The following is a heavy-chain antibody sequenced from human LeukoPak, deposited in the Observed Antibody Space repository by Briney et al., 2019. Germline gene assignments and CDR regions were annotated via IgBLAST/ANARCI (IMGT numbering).Heavy chain of an antibody. CDR2: INPTTDDT. CDR1: GYTFTGYY. V-gene: IGHV1-2*02. J-gene: IGHJ4*02. Sequence: ASVKVSCKASGYTFTGYYMHWVRQAPGQGLEWMGWINPTTDDTHYAQKFQGRVTMTRDTSITTAYMELSSLRSDDTAVYYCARDLLGRKMLMIYWGQGTLVTVSS. CDR3: ARDLLGRKMLMIY. D-gene: IGHD2-8*01.